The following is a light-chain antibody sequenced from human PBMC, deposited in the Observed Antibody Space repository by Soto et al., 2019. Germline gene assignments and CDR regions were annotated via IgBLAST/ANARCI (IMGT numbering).Light chain of an antibody. CDR2: AAS. J-gene: IGKJ1*01. Sequence: EIVLTQSPGILSLSPGERATLSCRASQSVSSSDLAWYQQKPGQAPRLLIYAASSRATGIPDRFSGSGSGTDFTLTISGLEPEDFAVYFCRQYGSSPRTFGQETKVEIK. CDR3: RQYGSSPRT. V-gene: IGKV3-20*01. CDR1: QSVSSSD.